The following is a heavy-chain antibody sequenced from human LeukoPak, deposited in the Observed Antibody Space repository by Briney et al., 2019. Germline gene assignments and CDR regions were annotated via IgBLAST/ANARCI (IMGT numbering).Heavy chain of an antibody. CDR3: ARDLRAASLGIRYYYYYGMDV. V-gene: IGHV1-3*01. J-gene: IGHJ6*02. Sequence: ASVKLSCKASGYTFTSYAMHWVRQAPGQRLEWMGWINAGNGNTKNSQHFQGRVTITRDTSASTAYMELSSLRSEDTAVYYCARDLRAASLGIRYYYYYGMDVWGQGTTVTVSS. D-gene: IGHD3-10*01. CDR2: INAGNGNT. CDR1: GYTFTSYA.